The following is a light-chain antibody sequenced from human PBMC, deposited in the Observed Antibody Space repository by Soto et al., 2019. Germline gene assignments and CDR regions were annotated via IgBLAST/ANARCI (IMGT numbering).Light chain of an antibody. Sequence: DIQMTQSPSSVSASVGGRVTITCRASQDISSWLAWYQQKPGEAPKLLIYAASSLQSGVPSRFSGRGSGTDFTLTISSLQPEDFATYYCQQSYSSPRTFGQGTKVEIK. CDR3: QQSYSSPRT. CDR2: AAS. J-gene: IGKJ1*01. CDR1: QDISSW. V-gene: IGKV1-12*01.